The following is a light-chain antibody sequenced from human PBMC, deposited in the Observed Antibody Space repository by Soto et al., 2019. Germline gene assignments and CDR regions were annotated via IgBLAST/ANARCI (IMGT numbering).Light chain of an antibody. J-gene: IGKJ5*01. CDR2: GAS. CDR1: QSVSSSY. Sequence: EIVLTQSPGTLSLSPGERATLSCRASQSVSSSYLAWCQQKPGQAPRLLIYGASSRATGIPDRFSGSGSGTDFTLTISRLEPEDFAVYYCQQYGSSPRITFGQGTRLEIK. CDR3: QQYGSSPRIT. V-gene: IGKV3-20*01.